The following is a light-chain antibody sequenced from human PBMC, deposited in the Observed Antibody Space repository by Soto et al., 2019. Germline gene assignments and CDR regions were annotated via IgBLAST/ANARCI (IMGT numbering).Light chain of an antibody. CDR3: QTWGTGLLV. V-gene: IGLV4-69*01. Sequence: QLVLTQSPSASASLGASVKLTCTLSSGHSSYAIAWHQQQPEKGPRYLMKLNSYGSHSKGDGIPDRFSGSSSGAERYLTISSLQSEDEADYYCQTWGTGLLVFGGGTQLTVL. CDR1: SGHSSYA. J-gene: IGLJ3*02. CDR2: LNSYGSH.